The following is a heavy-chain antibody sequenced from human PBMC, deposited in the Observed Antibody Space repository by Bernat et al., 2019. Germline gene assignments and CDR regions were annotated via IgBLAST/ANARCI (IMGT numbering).Heavy chain of an antibody. D-gene: IGHD3-22*01. CDR3: AREGDWDYYDSSGSSGYFDY. V-gene: IGHV4-38-2*02. CDR1: GYSISSGYY. J-gene: IGHJ4*02. CDR2: IYHSETT. Sequence: QVQLQESGPGLVKPSETLSLTCAVSGYSISSGYYWGWIRQPPGKGLEWIGNIYHSETTSYNPSLKSRITISVDTSKNQFSLKLSSVTAADTAVYFCAREGDWDYYDSSGSSGYFDYWGQGTLVTVSS.